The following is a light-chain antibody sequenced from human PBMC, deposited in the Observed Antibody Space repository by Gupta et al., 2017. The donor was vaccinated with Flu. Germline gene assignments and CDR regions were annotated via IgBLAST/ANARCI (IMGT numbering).Light chain of an antibody. CDR2: GKN. V-gene: IGLV3-19*01. CDR3: NSRDSSGNHVV. J-gene: IGLJ2*01. CDR1: SLRSYY. Sequence: GQTVRITCQGDSLRSYYASCYQQKPGQAPVLVIYGKNNRPSGIPDRFSGSSSGNTASLTITGAQAEDEADYYCNSRDSSGNHVVFGGGTKLTVL.